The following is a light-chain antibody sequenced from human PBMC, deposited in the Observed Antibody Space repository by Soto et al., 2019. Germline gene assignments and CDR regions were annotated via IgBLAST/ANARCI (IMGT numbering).Light chain of an antibody. V-gene: IGLV2-14*01. CDR3: TSYNSTIPYV. Sequence: QSVLTQPASVTGSPGQSITISCTGSSNDVGGYNYVSWYQQHPGQAPKLIIYEVSDRPSGVSPRFSGSKSGNTASLTISGLQVEDEADYFCTSYNSTIPYVFGSGTKVTV. J-gene: IGLJ1*01. CDR2: EVS. CDR1: SNDVGGYNY.